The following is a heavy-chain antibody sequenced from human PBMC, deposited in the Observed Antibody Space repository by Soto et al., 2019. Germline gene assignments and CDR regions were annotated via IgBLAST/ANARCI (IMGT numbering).Heavy chain of an antibody. Sequence: PGGSLRLSCSASGFTFSSCAMSWVRQAPGKGLEWVSAISGSGGSTYYADSVKGRFTISRDNSKNTLYLQMNSLRAEDTAVYYSAKDQEAAAAPPKYFQHWGEGTLVTFSS. CDR2: ISGSGGST. V-gene: IGHV3-23*01. D-gene: IGHD6-25*01. CDR3: AKDQEAAAAPPKYFQH. J-gene: IGHJ1*01. CDR1: GFTFSSCA.